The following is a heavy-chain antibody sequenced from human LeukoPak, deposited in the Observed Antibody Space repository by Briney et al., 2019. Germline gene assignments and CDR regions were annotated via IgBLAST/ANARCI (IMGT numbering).Heavy chain of an antibody. Sequence: GGSLRLSCVGSGFAFSGIWLYWVRRAPGPGQGWVGRINASTDGATTTYAPPVKGRFTISRYDSKSTLYLEMNNMKTYDTAVYYCTTECWYYFNNWGQGTLVTVSS. CDR3: TTECWYYFNN. D-gene: IGHD3-10*02. V-gene: IGHV3-15*01. CDR2: INASTDGATT. J-gene: IGHJ4*02. CDR1: GFAFSGIW.